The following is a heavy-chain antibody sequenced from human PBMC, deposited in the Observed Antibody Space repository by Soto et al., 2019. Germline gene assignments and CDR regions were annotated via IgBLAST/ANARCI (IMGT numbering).Heavy chain of an antibody. J-gene: IGHJ4*02. D-gene: IGHD2-2*01. CDR1: GFTFSSYG. Sequence: PXVSLRLSCAASGFTFSSYGMHWVRQAPGKGLEWVAVISYDGSNKYYADSVKGRFTISRDNSKSTLYLQMNSLRAEDTAVYYCAKGGYCSSTSCPASLDHWGQGTLVTVSS. CDR2: ISYDGSNK. V-gene: IGHV3-30*18. CDR3: AKGGYCSSTSCPASLDH.